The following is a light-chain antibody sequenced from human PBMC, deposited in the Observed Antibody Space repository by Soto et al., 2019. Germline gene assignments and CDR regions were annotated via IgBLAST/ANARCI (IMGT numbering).Light chain of an antibody. Sequence: SVSGSPGQSITISCTGTSSDVGSYNLVSWYQQHPGKAPKLMIYEGSKRPSGVSNRFSGSKSGNTASLTISGLQAEDEADYYCCSYAGSSTFVFGTGTKVTVL. J-gene: IGLJ1*01. CDR3: CSYAGSSTFV. V-gene: IGLV2-23*01. CDR2: EGS. CDR1: SSDVGSYNL.